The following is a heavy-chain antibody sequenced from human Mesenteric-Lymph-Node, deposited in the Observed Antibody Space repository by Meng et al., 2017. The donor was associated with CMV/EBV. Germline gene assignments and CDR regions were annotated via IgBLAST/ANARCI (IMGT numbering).Heavy chain of an antibody. CDR2: ISSSGSTI. CDR1: FTFSDSY. CDR3: ARTMVRGIRVPAVDFQH. J-gene: IGHJ1*01. D-gene: IGHD3-10*01. V-gene: IGHV3-11*01. Sequence: FTFSDSYMSWIRQAPGKGLEWVSYISSSGSTIYYADSVKGRFTISRDNAKHSLYLQVNSLRAEDTAVYYCARTMVRGIRVPAVDFQHWGQGTLVTVSS.